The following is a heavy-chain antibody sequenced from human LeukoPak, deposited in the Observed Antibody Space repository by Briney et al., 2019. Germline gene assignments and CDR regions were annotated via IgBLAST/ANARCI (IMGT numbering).Heavy chain of an antibody. D-gene: IGHD4-23*01. CDR3: AKDIYGGNWPNDY. Sequence: KPGGSPRLSCAASGFTFSSYTMNWVRQAPGKGLEWVSSISGSSYYIYYADSVKGRFTISKDNAKNSLYLQMNSLRAEDTALYYCAKDIYGGNWPNDYWGQGTLVTVSS. J-gene: IGHJ4*02. V-gene: IGHV3-21*01. CDR2: ISGSSYYI. CDR1: GFTFSSYT.